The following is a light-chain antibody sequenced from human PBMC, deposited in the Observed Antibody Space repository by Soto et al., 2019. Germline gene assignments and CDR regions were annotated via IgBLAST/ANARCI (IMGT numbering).Light chain of an antibody. CDR2: NNN. J-gene: IGLJ2*01. CDR1: SSNIGSNT. CDR3: AAWDDSLDGLV. V-gene: IGLV1-44*01. Sequence: QSVLTQPPSASGTPGQRVTISCSGSSSNIGSNTVNWYQQLPGTAPKLLIFNNNQRPSGVPDRFSGSKSGTSASLGISGLQAEDEADYYCAAWDDSLDGLVFGGGTKLTVL.